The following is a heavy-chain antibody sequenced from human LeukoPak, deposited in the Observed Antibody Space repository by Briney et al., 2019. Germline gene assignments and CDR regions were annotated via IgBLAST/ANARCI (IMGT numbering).Heavy chain of an antibody. J-gene: IGHJ6*03. CDR3: AKLRIAAASYYMDV. CDR1: GLTFSSFG. CDR2: IYSGGST. D-gene: IGHD6-13*01. Sequence: GGSLRLSCAASGLTFSSFGMSWVRQAPGKGLEWVSVIYSGGSTYYADSVKGRFTISRDNSKNTLYLQMNSLRAEDTAVYYCAKLRIAAASYYMDVWGKGTTVTISS. V-gene: IGHV3-66*01.